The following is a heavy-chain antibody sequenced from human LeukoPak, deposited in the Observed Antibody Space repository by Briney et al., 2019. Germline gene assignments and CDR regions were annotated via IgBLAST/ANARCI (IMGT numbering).Heavy chain of an antibody. CDR1: GGSISSSSYY. CDR3: AARCRMCFYYYMDV. V-gene: IGHV4-39*07. Sequence: SETLSLTCTVSGGSISSSSYYWGWIRQPPGKGLEWIGSIYYSGSTYYNPSLKSRVTISVDTSKNQFSLKLSSVTAADTAVYYCAARCRMCFYYYMDVWGKGATVTVSS. D-gene: IGHD1-14*01. J-gene: IGHJ6*03. CDR2: IYYSGST.